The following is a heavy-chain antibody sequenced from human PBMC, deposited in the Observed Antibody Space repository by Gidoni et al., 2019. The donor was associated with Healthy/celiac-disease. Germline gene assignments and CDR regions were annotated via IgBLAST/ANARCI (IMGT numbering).Heavy chain of an antibody. V-gene: IGHV3-33*01. CDR2: IWYDGSNK. CDR3: ARDYSSGPPDHFDY. J-gene: IGHJ4*02. D-gene: IGHD6-19*01. Sequence: QVQLVESGGGVVQPGRSLRLSCAASGFTFSSYGMHWVRQAPGKGLEWVAVIWYDGSNKYYADSVKGRFTISRDNSKNTLYLQMNSLRAEDTAVYYCARDYSSGPPDHFDYWGQGTLVTVSS. CDR1: GFTFSSYG.